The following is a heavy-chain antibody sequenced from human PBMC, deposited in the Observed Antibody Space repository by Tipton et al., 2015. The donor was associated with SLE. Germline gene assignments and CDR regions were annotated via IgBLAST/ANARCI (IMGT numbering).Heavy chain of an antibody. CDR3: ARVPSSWTAYYYYMDV. Sequence: SLRLSCAASGFTFDDYGMSWVRQGSGKGLEWVSGISWRGAHTAYVDSVKGRFTISRDNAKNSLYLQMNSLRAEDTAVYYCARVPSSWTAYYYYMDVWGKGTTVTVSS. J-gene: IGHJ6*03. V-gene: IGHV3-20*04. CDR2: ISWRGAHT. D-gene: IGHD3/OR15-3a*01. CDR1: GFTFDDYG.